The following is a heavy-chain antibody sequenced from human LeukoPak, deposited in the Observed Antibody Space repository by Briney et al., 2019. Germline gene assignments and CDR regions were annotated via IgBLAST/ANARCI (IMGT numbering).Heavy chain of an antibody. D-gene: IGHD6-13*01. CDR2: IIPILGIA. Sequence: SVKVSCKASGGTFSSYAISWVRQAPRQGLEWMGRIIPILGIANYAQKFQGRVTITADKSTSTAYMELSSLRSEDTAVYYCARFIAAAGTISDDYWGQGTLVTVSS. CDR1: GGTFSSYA. V-gene: IGHV1-69*04. CDR3: ARFIAAAGTISDDY. J-gene: IGHJ4*02.